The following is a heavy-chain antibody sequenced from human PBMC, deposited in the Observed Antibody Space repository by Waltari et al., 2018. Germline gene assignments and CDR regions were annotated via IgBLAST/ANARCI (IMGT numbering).Heavy chain of an antibody. CDR3: ARLAYGSGMHDY. Sequence: EVQLVQSGAEVKKPGESLRISCRTSGTSFTSYWIGWVRPMPGKGLEWMGIIYPGDSDTRYSLSFQGQVTISADKSITTAYLQWDSLKASDTALYYCARLAYGSGMHDYWGQGTLVTVSS. D-gene: IGHD3-10*01. CDR2: IYPGDSDT. CDR1: GTSFTSYW. V-gene: IGHV5-51*01. J-gene: IGHJ4*02.